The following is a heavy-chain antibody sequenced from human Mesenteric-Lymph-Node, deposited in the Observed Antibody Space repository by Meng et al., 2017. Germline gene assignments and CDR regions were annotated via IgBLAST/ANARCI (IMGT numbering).Heavy chain of an antibody. CDR3: ARGAYDSSGDYPENYYGMDV. Sequence: GESLKISCAASGFTFSSYAMHWVRQAPGKGLEWVAVISYDGSNKYYADSVKGRFTISRDNSKNTLYLQMNSLRAEDTAVYYCARGAYDSSGDYPENYYGMDVWGQGTTVTVSS. V-gene: IGHV3-30*04. CDR2: ISYDGSNK. CDR1: GFTFSSYA. D-gene: IGHD3-22*01. J-gene: IGHJ6*02.